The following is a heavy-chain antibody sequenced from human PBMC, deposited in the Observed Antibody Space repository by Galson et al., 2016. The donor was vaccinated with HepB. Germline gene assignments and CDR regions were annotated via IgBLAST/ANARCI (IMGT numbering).Heavy chain of an antibody. D-gene: IGHD5-12*01. CDR3: AKDHRGYSGYDSPYDFGQGYGMDV. J-gene: IGHJ6*02. CDR2: IAYDDSNK. CDR1: GFTFSSYG. Sequence: SLRLSCAASGFTFSSYGMHWVRQAPGKGLEWVAIIAYDDSNKYSADSVKGRFTISRDNSKNTLYLQMSSLRAEDTAVYYCAKDHRGYSGYDSPYDFGQGYGMDVWGQGTTVTVSS. V-gene: IGHV3-30*18.